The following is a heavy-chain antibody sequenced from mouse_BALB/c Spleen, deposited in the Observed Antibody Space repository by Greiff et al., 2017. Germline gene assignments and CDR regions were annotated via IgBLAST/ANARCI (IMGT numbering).Heavy chain of an antibody. Sequence: LVKTGASVKISCKASGFSFTGYYMLWVKQSHGKSLDWIGYISCYNGATSYNQKFKGKATFTVDTSSSTAYMQFNSLTSEESAVYYCARRGTGHFDYWGQGTTLTVSS. D-gene: IGHD4-1*01. V-gene: IGHV1S34*01. CDR1: GFSFTGYY. CDR3: ARRGTGHFDY. J-gene: IGHJ2*01. CDR2: ISCYNGAT.